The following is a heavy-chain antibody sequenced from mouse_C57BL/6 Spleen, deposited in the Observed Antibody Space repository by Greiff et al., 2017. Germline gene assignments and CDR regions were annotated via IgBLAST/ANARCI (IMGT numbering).Heavy chain of an antibody. CDR2: IDPSDSYT. CDR3: ARSERNYAMDY. CDR1: GYTFTSYW. J-gene: IGHJ4*01. Sequence: QVQLQQPGAELVRPGTSVKLSCKASGYTFTSYWMHWVKQRPGQGLEWIGVIDPSDSYTNYNQKFKGKATLTVDTSSSTAYMQLSSLTSEDSAVYYCARSERNYAMDYWGQGTSVTVSS. V-gene: IGHV1-59*01.